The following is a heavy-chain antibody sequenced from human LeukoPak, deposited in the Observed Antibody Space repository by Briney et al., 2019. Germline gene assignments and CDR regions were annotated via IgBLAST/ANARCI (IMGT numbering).Heavy chain of an antibody. CDR2: ISYDGSNK. J-gene: IGHJ4*02. V-gene: IGHV3-30-3*01. D-gene: IGHD3-3*01. CDR3: AREGGYEPYYFDY. CDR1: GFTFSSYA. Sequence: GGSLRLSCAASGFTFSSYAMHWVRQAPGKGLEWVAVISYDGSNKYYADSVKGRFTISRDNSKNTLYLQMNSLRAEDTAVYYCAREGGYEPYYFDYWGQGTLVTVSS.